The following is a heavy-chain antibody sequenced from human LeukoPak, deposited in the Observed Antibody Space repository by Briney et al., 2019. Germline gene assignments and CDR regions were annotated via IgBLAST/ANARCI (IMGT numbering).Heavy chain of an antibody. D-gene: IGHD5-18*01. CDR3: ARDHKGYSYGYRRGYSDYYYMDV. J-gene: IGHJ6*03. V-gene: IGHV3-30*04. CDR2: ISYDGSNK. CDR1: GFTFSSYA. Sequence: GGSLRLSCAASGFTFSSYAMHWVRQAPGKGLEWVAVISYDGSNKYYADSVKGRFTISRDNSKNTLYLQMSSLRAEDTAVYYCARDHKGYSYGYRRGYSDYYYMDVWGKGTTVTVSS.